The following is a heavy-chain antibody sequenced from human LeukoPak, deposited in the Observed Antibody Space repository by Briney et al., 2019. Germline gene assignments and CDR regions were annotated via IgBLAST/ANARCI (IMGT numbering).Heavy chain of an antibody. D-gene: IGHD2-21*02. Sequence: SETLSLSCTVSGGSISSYYWSWIRQPPGKGLEWIGYIYYSGSTNYNPSLKSRVTISVDTSKNQFSLKLSSVTAADTAVYYCAGTYCGGDCYLDYWGQGTLVTVSS. J-gene: IGHJ4*02. CDR3: AGTYCGGDCYLDY. CDR1: GGSISSYY. CDR2: IYYSGST. V-gene: IGHV4-59*01.